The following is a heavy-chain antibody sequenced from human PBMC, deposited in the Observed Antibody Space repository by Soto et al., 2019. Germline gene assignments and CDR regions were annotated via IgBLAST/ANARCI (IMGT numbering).Heavy chain of an antibody. D-gene: IGHD3-9*01. CDR1: GWSFSGHY. CDR2: INHSGST. CDR3: AREDLTENWFDP. V-gene: IGHV4-34*01. J-gene: IGHJ5*02. Sequence: SETLSLTCAVYGWSFSGHYWSWIRQPPGKGLEWIGEINHSGSTNYNPSLKSRVTISADTSKNQFSLKLSSVTAADTAVYYCAREDLTENWFDPWGQGTLVTVSS.